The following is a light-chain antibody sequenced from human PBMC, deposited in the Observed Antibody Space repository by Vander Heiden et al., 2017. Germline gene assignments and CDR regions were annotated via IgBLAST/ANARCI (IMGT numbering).Light chain of an antibody. J-gene: IGLJ1*01. CDR2: EGG. CDR3: CSYADFYYV. V-gene: IGLV2-23*01. Sequence: QSALTQPASVSGSPGQSITISCTGTSSDVGSYNLVSWYQQHPGKAPKLMLHEGGKRPSGVSNRFSGSRSGNTTSLTISGLQAEDEAYYYCCSYADFYYVFGTGARVTVL. CDR1: SSDVGSYNL.